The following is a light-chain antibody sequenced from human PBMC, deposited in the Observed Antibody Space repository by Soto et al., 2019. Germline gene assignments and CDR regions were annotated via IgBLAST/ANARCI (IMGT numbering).Light chain of an antibody. CDR1: QSVGGS. V-gene: IGKV3-20*01. Sequence: ETVLTQSPGTLSLSPGERATLSCRASQSVGGSLAWYQQRPGQAPRLLVYHTSNRATGIPDRFSASGSGTVFTLTISRLEPEDFAVYYCQQYESSPRTFGQGTKVEIK. CDR2: HTS. CDR3: QQYESSPRT. J-gene: IGKJ1*01.